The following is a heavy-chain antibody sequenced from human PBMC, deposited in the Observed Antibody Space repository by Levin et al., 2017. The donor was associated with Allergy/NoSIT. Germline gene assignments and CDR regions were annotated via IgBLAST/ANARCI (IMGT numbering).Heavy chain of an antibody. CDR2: IIPIFGTA. CDR3: ARVFGGVAAITGYASGAFDI. Sequence: KISCKASGGTFSSYAISWVRQAPGQGLEWMGGIIPIFGTANYAQKFQGRVTITADKSTSTAYMELSSLRSEDTAVYYCARVFGGVAAITGYASGAFDIWGQGTMVTVSS. V-gene: IGHV1-69*06. D-gene: IGHD3-9*01. CDR1: GGTFSSYA. J-gene: IGHJ3*02.